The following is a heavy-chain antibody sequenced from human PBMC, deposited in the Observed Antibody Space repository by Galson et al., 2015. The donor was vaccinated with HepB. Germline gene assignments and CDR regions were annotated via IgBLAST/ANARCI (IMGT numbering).Heavy chain of an antibody. V-gene: IGHV3-48*01. CDR1: GLTFSSFT. D-gene: IGHD1-26*01. Sequence: SLRLSCAASGLTFSSFTMHWVRQAPGKRLEWVSYISTTGTNIFYVDSVKGRFAVSRDNAKNSLYLQMNSLRAEDTAIYYCARVVLSGSYWYFDFWGQGTLVTVSS. J-gene: IGHJ4*02. CDR2: ISTTGTNI. CDR3: ARVVLSGSYWYFDF.